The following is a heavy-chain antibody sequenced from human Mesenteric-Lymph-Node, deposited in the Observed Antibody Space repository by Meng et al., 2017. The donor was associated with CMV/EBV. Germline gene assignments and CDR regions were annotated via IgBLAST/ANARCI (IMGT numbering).Heavy chain of an antibody. V-gene: IGHV3-23*01. CDR3: ARGQTGSSADY. CDR2: ITASGGST. Sequence: GESLKISCAASGFTFSNYAMSWVRQPPGKGLEWVSPITASGGSTYYADSVKGRFTISRDNAKNSLYLQMNSLRAEDTAVYYCARGQTGSSADYWGQGTLVTVSS. D-gene: IGHD1-26*01. CDR1: GFTFSNYA. J-gene: IGHJ4*02.